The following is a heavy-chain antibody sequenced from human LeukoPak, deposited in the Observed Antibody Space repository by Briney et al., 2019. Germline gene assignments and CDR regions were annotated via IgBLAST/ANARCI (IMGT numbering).Heavy chain of an antibody. D-gene: IGHD2-15*01. CDR1: GGSIGSYH. CDR2: AFYSGGT. V-gene: IGHV4-59*01. CDR3: AASFGGYVLDY. J-gene: IGHJ4*02. Sequence: PSETLSLTCTVSGGSIGSYHWNWIRQPPGKGLEWIGIAFYSGGTNYNPSLKSRVAISGDPSKNQFALKLSSVTAADTAVYYCAASFGGYVLDYCGQGALVIVSS.